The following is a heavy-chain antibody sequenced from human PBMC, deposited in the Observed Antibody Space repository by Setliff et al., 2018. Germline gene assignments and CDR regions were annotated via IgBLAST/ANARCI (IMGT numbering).Heavy chain of an antibody. Sequence: GASVKVSCKASGYTFTSYGISWVRQAPGQGLEWMGWISAYNGNTNYAQKFQGRVTMTRNTSISTAYMELSSLRSEDTAVYYCARGGWGSSMDVWGQGTTVTVSS. J-gene: IGHJ6*02. CDR2: ISAYNGNT. V-gene: IGHV1-18*01. CDR3: ARGGWGSSMDV. D-gene: IGHD7-27*01. CDR1: GYTFTSYG.